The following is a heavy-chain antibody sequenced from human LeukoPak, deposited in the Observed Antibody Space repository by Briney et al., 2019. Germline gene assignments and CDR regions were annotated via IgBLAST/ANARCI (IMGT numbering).Heavy chain of an antibody. V-gene: IGHV4-4*07. CDR2: IYTSGST. J-gene: IGHJ5*02. CDR1: GGSISSYY. Sequence: PSETLSLTCTVSGGSISSYYWSWIRQPAGKGLEWIGRIYTSGSTNYNPSLKSRVTMSVDTSKNQFSLKLSSVIAADTAVYYCAKDRTRNWFDPWGQGTLVTVSS. CDR3: AKDRTRNWFDP.